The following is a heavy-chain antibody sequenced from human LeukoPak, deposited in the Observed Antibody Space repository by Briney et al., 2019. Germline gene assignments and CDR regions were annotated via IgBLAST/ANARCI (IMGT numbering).Heavy chain of an antibody. D-gene: IGHD6-13*01. J-gene: IGHJ4*02. CDR3: ARGSPAARLYYFDY. CDR1: GYTFTSYA. V-gene: IGHV1-3*01. CDR2: INAGNGNT. Sequence: ASVKVSCTASGYTFTSYAMHWVRQAPGQRLEWMGWINAGNGNTKYSQKFQGRVTITRDTSASTAYMELSSLRSEDTAVYYCARGSPAARLYYFDYWGQGTLVTVSS.